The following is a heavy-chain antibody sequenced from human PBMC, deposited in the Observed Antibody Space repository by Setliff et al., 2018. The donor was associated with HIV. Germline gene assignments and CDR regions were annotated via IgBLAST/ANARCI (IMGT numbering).Heavy chain of an antibody. J-gene: IGHJ4*02. Sequence: GGSLRLSCAASGFTFINAWMTWVRQAPGKGLEWVGRIKSKTDGGTTDYAAPVKGRFTISRDDSKNTLYLQMNSLKTEDTAVYYCTTGVEQWLVPDYWGQGTLVTVS. CDR1: GFTFINAW. D-gene: IGHD6-19*01. V-gene: IGHV3-15*01. CDR2: IKSKTDGGTT. CDR3: TTGVEQWLVPDY.